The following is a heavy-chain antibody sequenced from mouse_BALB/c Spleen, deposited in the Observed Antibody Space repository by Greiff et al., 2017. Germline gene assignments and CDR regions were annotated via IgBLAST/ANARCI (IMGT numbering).Heavy chain of an antibody. Sequence: EVQLVESGGGLVQPGGSRKLSCAASGFTFSDYGMAWVRQAPGKGPEWVAFISNLAYSIYYADTVTGRFTISRENAKNTLYLEMSSLRSEDTAMYYCARTDYGSYYFDYWGQGTTLTVSS. D-gene: IGHD1-1*01. CDR2: ISNLAYSI. CDR3: ARTDYGSYYFDY. V-gene: IGHV5-15*02. J-gene: IGHJ2*01. CDR1: GFTFSDYG.